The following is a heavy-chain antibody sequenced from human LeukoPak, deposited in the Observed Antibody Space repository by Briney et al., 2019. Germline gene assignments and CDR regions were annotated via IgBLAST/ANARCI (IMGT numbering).Heavy chain of an antibody. Sequence: GSGPTLVNPTQTLTLTCTFSGFSLSTSGMCVSWIRQPPGKALEWLARIDWDDDKYYNTSLKTSLTISKDTSKNQVVLTMTNMDPVDTATYYCARMSIAAANDAFDIWGQGTMVTVSS. CDR1: GFSLSTSGMC. J-gene: IGHJ3*02. D-gene: IGHD6-13*01. CDR3: ARMSIAAANDAFDI. CDR2: IDWDDDK. V-gene: IGHV2-70*11.